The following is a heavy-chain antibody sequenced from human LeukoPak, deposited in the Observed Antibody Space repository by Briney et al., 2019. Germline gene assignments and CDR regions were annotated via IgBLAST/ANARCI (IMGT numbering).Heavy chain of an antibody. D-gene: IGHD2/OR15-2a*01. CDR1: GGSISSYY. CDR2: ISYSGTT. Sequence: SETLSLTCGVSGGSISSYYWSWVRQPPGKGLEWLGYISYSGTTNYNPSLRSRVTISVDTSKNQFSLRLSSVTAADTAVYYCAGTLVNIGNYIFDSWGQGTLVTVSS. CDR3: AGTLVNIGNYIFDS. J-gene: IGHJ4*02. V-gene: IGHV4-59*01.